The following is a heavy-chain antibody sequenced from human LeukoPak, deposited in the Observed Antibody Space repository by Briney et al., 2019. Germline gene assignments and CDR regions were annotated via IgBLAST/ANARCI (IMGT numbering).Heavy chain of an antibody. V-gene: IGHV1-69*04. CDR2: IIPILGIA. CDR1: GGTFSSYA. J-gene: IGHJ6*02. D-gene: IGHD1/OR15-1a*01. CDR3: ARGKFAITGTYYYYYGMDV. Sequence: SVTVSCKASGGTFSSYAISWVRQAPGQGLEWMGRIIPILGIANYAQKFQGRVTITADKSTSTAYMELSSLRSEDTAVYYCARGKFAITGTYYYYYGMDVWGQGTTVTVS.